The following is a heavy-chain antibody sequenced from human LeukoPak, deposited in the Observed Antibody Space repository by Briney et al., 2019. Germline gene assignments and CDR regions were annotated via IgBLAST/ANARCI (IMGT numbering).Heavy chain of an antibody. V-gene: IGHV4-61*02. D-gene: IGHD3-22*01. J-gene: IGHJ3*02. CDR1: GGSISSGSYY. CDR3: ARFRPPDGYNDSSGYRRGAFDI. CDR2: IYTSGST. Sequence: PSQTLSLTXTVSGGSISSGSYYWSCIRQPAGKGLEWIGRIYTSGSTNYNPSLKSRVTISVDTSKIQFSLKLSSVTAADTAVYYCARFRPPDGYNDSSGYRRGAFDIWGQGTMVTVSS.